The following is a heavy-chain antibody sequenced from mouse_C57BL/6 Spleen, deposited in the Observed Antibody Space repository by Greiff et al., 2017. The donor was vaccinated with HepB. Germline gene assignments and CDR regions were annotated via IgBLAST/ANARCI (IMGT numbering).Heavy chain of an antibody. D-gene: IGHD2-3*01. CDR3: AIDGYYSHYYAMDY. J-gene: IGHJ4*01. CDR2: IWRGGST. V-gene: IGHV2-5*01. Sequence: QVQLQQSGPGLVQPSQSLSITCTVSGFSFTSYGVHWVRQSPGKGLEWLGVIWRGGSTDYNAAFMSRLSITKDNSKRQVFFKMNSLQADDTAIYYCAIDGYYSHYYAMDYWGQGTSVTVSS. CDR1: GFSFTSYG.